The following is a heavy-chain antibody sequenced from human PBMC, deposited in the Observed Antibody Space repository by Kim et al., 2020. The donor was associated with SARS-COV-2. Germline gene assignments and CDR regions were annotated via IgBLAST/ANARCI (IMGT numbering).Heavy chain of an antibody. CDR3: ARRRTTVSSFDP. Sequence: SGPTLVNPTQTLTLTCTFSGFSLTSSGVGVGWIRQPPGKALEWLALIYWDDDKRYSPSLKSRLTITKDASKNQVVLIMTNMDPVDTAIYYCARRRTTVSSFDPWGQGTLVTVSS. CDR2: IYWDDDK. V-gene: IGHV2-5*02. J-gene: IGHJ5*02. CDR1: GFSLTSSGVG. D-gene: IGHD4-17*01.